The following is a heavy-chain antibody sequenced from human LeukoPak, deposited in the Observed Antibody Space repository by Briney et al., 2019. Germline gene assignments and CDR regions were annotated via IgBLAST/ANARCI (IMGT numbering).Heavy chain of an antibody. CDR3: ARHRGGGSWENWFDP. D-gene: IGHD2-15*01. Sequence: PSETLSLTCTVSGGSTSSYYWSWIRQPPGKGLEWIGYGYYTGITNYNPSLKSRVTISVDTSKSQISLKLSSVTAADTAVYYCARHRGGGSWENWFDPWGQGTLVTVSS. CDR2: GYYTGIT. V-gene: IGHV4-59*08. CDR1: GGSTSSYY. J-gene: IGHJ5*02.